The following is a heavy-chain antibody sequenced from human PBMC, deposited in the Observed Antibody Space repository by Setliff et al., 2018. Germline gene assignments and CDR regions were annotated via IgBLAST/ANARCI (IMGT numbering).Heavy chain of an antibody. Sequence: ASVKVSCKASGYTFNNDGVSWVRQAPGQGLEWMGWIGTYDANTIYSQKFQGRVIITTDTSTSTVYMDLRNFRSDDTAVYYCARDKPDFVVVEAAARLDYWGQGSLVTVSS. CDR2: IGTYDANT. CDR1: GYTFNNDG. D-gene: IGHD2-15*01. CDR3: ARDKPDFVVVEAAARLDY. J-gene: IGHJ4*02. V-gene: IGHV1-18*01.